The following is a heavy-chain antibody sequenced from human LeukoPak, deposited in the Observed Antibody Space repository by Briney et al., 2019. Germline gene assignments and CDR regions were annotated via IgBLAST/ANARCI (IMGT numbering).Heavy chain of an antibody. CDR3: AKGDRDRYCSSTSCYLFDY. J-gene: IGHJ4*02. V-gene: IGHV3-23*01. Sequence: GGPLRLSCAASGFTFSSYAMSWVRQAPGKGLEWVSAISGSGGSTYYADSVKGRFTISRDNSKNTLYLQMNSLRAEDTAVYYCAKGDRDRYCSSTSCYLFDYWGQGTLVTVSS. CDR1: GFTFSSYA. D-gene: IGHD2-2*01. CDR2: ISGSGGST.